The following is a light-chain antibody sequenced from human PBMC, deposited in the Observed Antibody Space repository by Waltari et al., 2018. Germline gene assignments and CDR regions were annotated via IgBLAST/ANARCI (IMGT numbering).Light chain of an antibody. CDR1: QSVSSTY. Sequence: ETVLTQSPGTVSLSPGERATLSCRASQSVSSTYLAWYQQKPGQAPRLLIYGASNRATGIPDRFSGSGSGTDFTLTISRLEPEDFAVYYCQQYGSSQFTFGPGTKVDIK. V-gene: IGKV3-20*01. CDR3: QQYGSSQFT. CDR2: GAS. J-gene: IGKJ3*01.